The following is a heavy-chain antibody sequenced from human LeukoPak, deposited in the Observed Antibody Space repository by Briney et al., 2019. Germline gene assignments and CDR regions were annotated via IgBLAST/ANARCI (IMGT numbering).Heavy chain of an antibody. CDR3: ARAYLVAARPGDRRDAFDI. V-gene: IGHV1-2*02. Sequence: ASVKVSCKASGYTFTGYYMHWVRQAPGQGLEWMGWINPNSGGTNYAQKFQGRVTMTRDTSISTAYMGLSRLRSDDTAVYYCARAYLVAARPGDRRDAFDIWGQGTMVTVSS. CDR1: GYTFTGYY. J-gene: IGHJ3*02. D-gene: IGHD6-6*01. CDR2: INPNSGGT.